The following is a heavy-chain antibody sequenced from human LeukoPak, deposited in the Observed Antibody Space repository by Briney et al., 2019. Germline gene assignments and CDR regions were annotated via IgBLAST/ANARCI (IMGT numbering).Heavy chain of an antibody. CDR1: GFTFSSYS. Sequence: GGSLRLSCAASGFTFSSYSMNWVRQAPGKGLEWVSSISSSSSYIYYADSVKGRFTISRDNAKNSLYLQMNSLRAEDTAAYYCARIAVAGTGKGNYWGQGTLVTVSS. D-gene: IGHD6-19*01. CDR2: ISSSSSYI. J-gene: IGHJ4*02. CDR3: ARIAVAGTGKGNY. V-gene: IGHV3-21*01.